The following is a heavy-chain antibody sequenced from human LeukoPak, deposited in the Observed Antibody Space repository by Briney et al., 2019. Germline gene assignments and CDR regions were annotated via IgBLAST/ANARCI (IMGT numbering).Heavy chain of an antibody. CDR2: IKQDGSEK. CDR3: ARTKFVVGTHFFCSFDY. J-gene: IGHJ4*02. D-gene: IGHD2-21*02. CDR1: GFTFSSYW. V-gene: IGHV3-7*01. Sequence: GGSLRLSCAASGFTFSSYWMSWVRQAPGKGLEWVANIKQDGSEKYYVDSVKGRFTISRDNAKNSLYLQMNSLRAEDTAVYYCARTKFVVGTHFFCSFDYWGQGALVTVSS.